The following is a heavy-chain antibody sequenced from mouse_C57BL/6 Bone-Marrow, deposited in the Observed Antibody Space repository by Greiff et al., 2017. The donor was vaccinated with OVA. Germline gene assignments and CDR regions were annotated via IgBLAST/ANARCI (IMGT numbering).Heavy chain of an antibody. D-gene: IGHD1-1*01. J-gene: IGHJ3*01. CDR3: ARTHYYGSSGFAY. CDR1: GYAFSSSW. Sequence: LVKPGASVKISCKASGYAFSSSWMNWVKQRPGKGLEWIGRIYPGDGDTNYNGKFKGKATLTADKSSSTAYMQLSSLTSEDSAVYFCARTHYYGSSGFAYWGQGTLVTVSA. CDR2: IYPGDGDT. V-gene: IGHV1-82*01.